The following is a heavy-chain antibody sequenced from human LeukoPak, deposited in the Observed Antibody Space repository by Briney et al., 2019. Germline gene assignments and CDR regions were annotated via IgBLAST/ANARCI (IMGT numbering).Heavy chain of an antibody. D-gene: IGHD6-19*01. CDR3: ARQYEPYSSSFDY. Sequence: KPSETLSLTCTVSGGSISGSSFYWGWIRQPPGKGLEWIGSVYHSGSTYHNPSLKSRVTTSVDTSKNHFSLKLSSVTAADTAVYYCARQYEPYSSSFDYWGQGTLVTVSS. CDR2: VYHSGST. CDR1: GGSISGSSFY. V-gene: IGHV4-39*01. J-gene: IGHJ4*02.